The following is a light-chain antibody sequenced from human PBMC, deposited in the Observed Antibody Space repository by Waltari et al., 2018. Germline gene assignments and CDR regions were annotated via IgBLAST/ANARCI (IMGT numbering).Light chain of an antibody. J-gene: IGKJ5*01. CDR2: KAS. Sequence: DIQMTQSPSTLSASVGDRVTIACRARQSISSWLAWYQQKPGKAPKLLIYKASTLESGVPSRVSGSGSGTEFTLTISSLQPDDFATYYCQHYNTYSRSITFGQGTRLEIQ. V-gene: IGKV1-5*03. CDR1: QSISSW. CDR3: QHYNTYSRSIT.